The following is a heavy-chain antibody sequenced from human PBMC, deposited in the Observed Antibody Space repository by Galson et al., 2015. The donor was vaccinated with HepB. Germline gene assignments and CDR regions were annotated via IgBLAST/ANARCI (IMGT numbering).Heavy chain of an antibody. J-gene: IGHJ4*02. V-gene: IGHV1-69*13. CDR1: GGTFSRYA. D-gene: IGHD6-19*01. CDR2: IIPIFGTT. Sequence: SVKVSCKASGGTFSRYAISWVRQAPGQGLEWMGGIIPIFGTTNYAQKFQGRLTITADESTSTAYMELSSLRSEDTAVYYCARDNLHGQWPPYYFDCWGQGTLVTVSP. CDR3: ARDNLHGQWPPYYFDC.